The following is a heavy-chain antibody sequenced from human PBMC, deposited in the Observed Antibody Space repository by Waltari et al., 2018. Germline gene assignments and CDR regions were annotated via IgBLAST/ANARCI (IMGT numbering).Heavy chain of an antibody. Sequence: VQLVESGGGLVQPGGALKLHCAASGFPCRGPAMHWVRQTSGKGLEWVGRIRSKAHNYATAYAASVKGRFTISRDDSKNTAYLQMNSLKTEDTAVYYCTRQEPWRFDPWGQGTLVTVSS. D-gene: IGHD1-1*01. J-gene: IGHJ5*02. CDR1: GFPCRGPA. V-gene: IGHV3-73*01. CDR3: TRQEPWRFDP. CDR2: IRSKAHNYAT.